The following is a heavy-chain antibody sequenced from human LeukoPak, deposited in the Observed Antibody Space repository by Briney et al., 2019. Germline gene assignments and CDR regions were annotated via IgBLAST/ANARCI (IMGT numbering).Heavy chain of an antibody. CDR2: INPSDGGA. CDR3: ARKAPHDTSGWYFDL. CDR1: GYTFTTHY. J-gene: IGHJ2*01. V-gene: IGHV1-46*01. Sequence: ASVKVSCKASGYTFTTHYIHWVRQAPGQGLEWVGIINPSDGGASYAQKFQGRLTMSRDTSTSTLYMELSSLRSEDTAIYYCARKAPHDTSGWYFDLWGRGTLVTVSS. D-gene: IGHD3-22*01.